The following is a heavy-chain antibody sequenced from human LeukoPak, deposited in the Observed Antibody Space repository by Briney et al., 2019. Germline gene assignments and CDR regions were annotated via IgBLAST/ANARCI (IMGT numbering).Heavy chain of an antibody. CDR2: IYHSGST. CDR1: GLSISSGYY. Sequence: PSETLSLTCAVSGLSISSGYYWGWIRQPPGKGLEWVGGIYHSGSTYYNPSLKSRVTISVDTSKNQFSLKLSSVTAADTAVYYCARPGYYDFWSGYRDAFDIWGQGTMVTVSS. D-gene: IGHD3-3*01. J-gene: IGHJ3*02. CDR3: ARPGYYDFWSGYRDAFDI. V-gene: IGHV4-38-2*01.